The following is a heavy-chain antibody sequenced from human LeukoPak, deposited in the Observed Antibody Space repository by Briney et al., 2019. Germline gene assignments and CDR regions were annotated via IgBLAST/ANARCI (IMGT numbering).Heavy chain of an antibody. CDR3: ARVFSMRPTGPDDY. CDR1: GGSFSGYY. V-gene: IGHV4-34*01. D-gene: IGHD2/OR15-2a*01. Sequence: SETLSLTCAVYGGSFSGYYWSWIRQPPGKGLEWIGEINHSGSTNYNPSLESRVTISVDTSKNQFSLKLSSVTAADTAVYYCARVFSMRPTGPDDYWGQGTLVTVSS. J-gene: IGHJ4*02. CDR2: INHSGST.